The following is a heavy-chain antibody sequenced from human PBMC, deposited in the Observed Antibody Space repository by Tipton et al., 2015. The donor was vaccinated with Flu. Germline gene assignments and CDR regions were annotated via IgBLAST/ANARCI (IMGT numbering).Heavy chain of an antibody. CDR2: IYYSGGT. CDR3: ARDSAAHYGMDV. V-gene: IGHV4-59*08. J-gene: IGHJ6*02. Sequence: TLSLTCTVSGGSISSYYWSWIRQPPGKGLEWIGYIYYSGGTNYNPSLKSRVTISVDTSKNQFSLKLSSVTAADTAVYYCARDSAAHYGMDVWGQGTTVTVS. CDR1: GGSISSYY. D-gene: IGHD6-13*01.